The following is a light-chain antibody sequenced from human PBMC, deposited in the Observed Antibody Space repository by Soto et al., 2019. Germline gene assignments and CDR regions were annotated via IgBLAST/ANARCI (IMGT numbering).Light chain of an antibody. J-gene: IGKJ1*01. CDR2: KAS. V-gene: IGKV1-5*03. CDR1: QTISSW. Sequence: IQMTQSPSTLSGSVGDRVTITCLASQTISSWLAWYQQKPGKAPKLLIYKASTLKSGVPSRFSGSGSGTEFTLTISSLQPDDFATYYCQQYNSYSEAFGQGTKVDI. CDR3: QQYNSYSEA.